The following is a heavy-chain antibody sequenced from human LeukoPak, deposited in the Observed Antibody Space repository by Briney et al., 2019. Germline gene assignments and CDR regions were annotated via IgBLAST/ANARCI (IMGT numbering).Heavy chain of an antibody. CDR1: GYTFTGYY. D-gene: IGHD3-22*01. CDR2: INPNSGGT. V-gene: IGHV1-2*02. J-gene: IGHJ3*02. Sequence: ASVKVSCKASGYTFTGYYMHWVRQAPGQGLEWMGWINPNSGGTNYAQKFQGRVTMTTDTSTSTAYMELRSLRSDDTAVYYCATSYDSSGARDAFDIWGQGTMVTVSS. CDR3: ATSYDSSGARDAFDI.